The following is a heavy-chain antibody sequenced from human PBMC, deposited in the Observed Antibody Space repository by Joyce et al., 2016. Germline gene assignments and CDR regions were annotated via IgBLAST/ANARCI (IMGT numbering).Heavy chain of an antibody. Sequence: QVQLVQSGAEAKKPGASVKVSCKASGYTFTSYGISWVRQAPGQGLGWMGWISADNGNTNYAQKLHGRVTMTTDTSTSTAYMELRSLRSDDTAVYYCARNTNFVGWFDPWGQGTLVTVSS. CDR1: GYTFTSYG. CDR2: ISADNGNT. CDR3: ARNTNFVGWFDP. V-gene: IGHV1-18*01. J-gene: IGHJ5*02. D-gene: IGHD1/OR15-1a*01.